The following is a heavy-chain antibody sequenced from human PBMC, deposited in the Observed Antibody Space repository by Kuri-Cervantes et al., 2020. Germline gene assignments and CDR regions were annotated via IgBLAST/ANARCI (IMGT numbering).Heavy chain of an antibody. CDR3: ARVGFGTYGSGSEN. Sequence: GSLRLSCSVSAYSISGAYSWGWIRQPPGKGLEWIGSIYHIANTYYNPSLRSRVTMSVDTSKNHFSLKMTSVTAADTAVYYCARVGFGTYGSGSENWGQGTLVTVSS. D-gene: IGHD3-10*01. CDR1: AYSISGAYS. V-gene: IGHV4-38-2*02. CDR2: IYHIANT. J-gene: IGHJ4*02.